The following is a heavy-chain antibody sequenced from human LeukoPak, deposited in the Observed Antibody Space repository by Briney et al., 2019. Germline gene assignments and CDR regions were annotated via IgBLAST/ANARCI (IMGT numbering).Heavy chain of an antibody. V-gene: IGHV4-34*01. CDR1: GGSFSGYY. CDR3: ARGAEYYAIWRGYAGYSDY. D-gene: IGHD3-3*01. J-gene: IGHJ4*02. Sequence: SETLSLTCAVYGGSFSGYYWSWIRQPPGKGLEWIGEINHSGSTNCNPSLRSRVTISLDRSKKKFSLKLTSVTAADTAVYFCARGAEYYAIWRGYAGYSDYWGQGISVTVSS. CDR2: INHSGST.